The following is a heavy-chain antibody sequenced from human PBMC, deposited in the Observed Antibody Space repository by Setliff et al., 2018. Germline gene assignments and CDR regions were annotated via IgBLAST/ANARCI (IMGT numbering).Heavy chain of an antibody. CDR3: ARHGPSYIAAQYYFDY. D-gene: IGHD6-13*01. CDR2: IYPGDAET. V-gene: IGHV5-51*01. Sequence: GESLKISCRGSGYSFAKYWIGWVRQMPGKGLEWMGIIYPGDAETRYSPSFQGQVTISADKSISTAYLQWRSLKASDTAMYYCARHGPSYIAAQYYFDYWGQGTLVTVSS. J-gene: IGHJ4*02. CDR1: GYSFAKYW.